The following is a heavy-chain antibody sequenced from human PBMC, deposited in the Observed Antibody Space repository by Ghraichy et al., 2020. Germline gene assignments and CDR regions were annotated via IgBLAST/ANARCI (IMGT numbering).Heavy chain of an antibody. J-gene: IGHJ5*02. CDR1: GYSISSGYY. D-gene: IGHD6-19*01. Sequence: SETLSLTCTVSGYSISSGYYWGWIRQPPGKGLEWIGIISHSGTTYYNPSLKSRFTISVDTSKNQFSLKLNSVTAADTAVYYCARVESSGWRLDWFDPWGQGTLVTVSS. CDR2: ISHSGTT. CDR3: ARVESSGWRLDWFDP. V-gene: IGHV4-38-2*02.